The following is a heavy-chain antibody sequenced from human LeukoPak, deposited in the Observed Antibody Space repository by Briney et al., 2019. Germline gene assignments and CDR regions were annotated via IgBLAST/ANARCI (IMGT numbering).Heavy chain of an antibody. CDR3: ARDRHGDMSDWYFDL. Sequence: SKQDGSENYYVDSVKGRFTISRDNAKNSLYLQMNSLTVEDTALYYCARDRHGDMSDWYFDLWGRGTLVTVSS. CDR2: SKQDGSEN. J-gene: IGHJ2*01. V-gene: IGHV3-7*01. D-gene: IGHD4-17*01.